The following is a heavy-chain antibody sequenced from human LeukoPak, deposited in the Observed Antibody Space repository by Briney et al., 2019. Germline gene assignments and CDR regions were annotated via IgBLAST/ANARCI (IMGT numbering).Heavy chain of an antibody. Sequence: SETLSLTCVVSGGSISPYYWSWIRQAPGKGLEWIGYIYYSGSTDYNPSLESRVTISIDTSKNHFSLNLTAVAAADTAIYYCARTGSGRDYYGMDVWGQGTSVTVSS. CDR1: GGSISPYY. D-gene: IGHD5-12*01. J-gene: IGHJ6*02. V-gene: IGHV4-59*01. CDR3: ARTGSGRDYYGMDV. CDR2: IYYSGST.